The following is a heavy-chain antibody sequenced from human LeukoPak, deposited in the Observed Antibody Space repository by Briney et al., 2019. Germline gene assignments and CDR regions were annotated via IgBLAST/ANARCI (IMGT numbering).Heavy chain of an antibody. D-gene: IGHD2-2*01. CDR2: IYYSGSI. Sequence: SETLSLTCTVSGGSISSSSYYWGWIRQPPGKGLEWIGSIYYSGSIYYNPSLKSRVTISVDTSKNQFSLKLSSVTAADTAVYYCARLNWVVVPAATNPLFDYWGQGTLVTVSS. CDR1: GGSISSSSYY. CDR3: ARLNWVVVPAATNPLFDY. J-gene: IGHJ4*02. V-gene: IGHV4-39*01.